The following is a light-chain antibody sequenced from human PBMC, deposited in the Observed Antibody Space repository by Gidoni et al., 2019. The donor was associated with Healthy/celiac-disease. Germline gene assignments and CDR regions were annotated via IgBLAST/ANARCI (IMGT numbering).Light chain of an antibody. CDR1: QSVSSY. J-gene: IGKJ2*03. Sequence: EIVLTQSPATLSLSPGERATLSCRASQSVSSYLAWYQQHPGQAPRLLIYDASNRATGIPARFSGSGSGTDFTLTISSLEPEDFAVYYCQQRSNWYSFGQXTKLEIK. V-gene: IGKV3-11*01. CDR2: DAS. CDR3: QQRSNWYS.